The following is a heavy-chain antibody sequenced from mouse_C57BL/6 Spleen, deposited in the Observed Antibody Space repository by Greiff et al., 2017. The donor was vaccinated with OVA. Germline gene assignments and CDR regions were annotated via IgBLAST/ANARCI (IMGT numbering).Heavy chain of an antibody. CDR2: IDPSDSET. V-gene: IGHV1-52*01. CDR3: ARRAGNYYGSSPYAMDY. D-gene: IGHD1-1*01. J-gene: IGHJ4*01. Sequence: VQLQQPGAELVRPGSSVKLSCKASGYTFTSYWMHWVKQRPIQGLEWIGNIDPSDSETHYNQKFKDKATLTVDKSSSTAYMQLSSLTSEDSAVYYCARRAGNYYGSSPYAMDYWGQGTSVTVSS. CDR1: GYTFTSYW.